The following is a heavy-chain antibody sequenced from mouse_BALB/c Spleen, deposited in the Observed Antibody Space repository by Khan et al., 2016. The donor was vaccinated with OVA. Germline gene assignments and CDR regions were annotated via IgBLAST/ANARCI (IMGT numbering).Heavy chain of an antibody. CDR1: GFSLSDYG. CDR2: IWGGGGT. J-gene: IGHJ4*01. V-gene: IGHV2-6-5*01. CDR3: AKGIWSYYYTLDY. Sequence: QVQLKESGPGLVAPSQNLSITCTVSGFSLSDYGVSWIRQPPGKGLEWLGVIWGGGGTYYNSALKSRLSISKDNSKSQVFLKMSSLQSDDTAMFYCAKGIWSYYYTLDYWSQGTSVTVSA.